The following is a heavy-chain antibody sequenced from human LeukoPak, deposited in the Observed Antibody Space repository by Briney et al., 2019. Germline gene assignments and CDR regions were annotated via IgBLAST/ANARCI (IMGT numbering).Heavy chain of an antibody. CDR1: GFTFSDYY. V-gene: IGHV3-11*03. Sequence: GGSLRLSCAASGFTFSDYYMSWIRQAPGKGLEWVSYISSSSSYTNYADSVKGRFTISRDNAKNSLYLQMNSLRAEDTAVYYCARGGDSSGYYFDYWGQGTLVTVSS. D-gene: IGHD3-22*01. J-gene: IGHJ4*02. CDR3: ARGGDSSGYYFDY. CDR2: ISSSSSYT.